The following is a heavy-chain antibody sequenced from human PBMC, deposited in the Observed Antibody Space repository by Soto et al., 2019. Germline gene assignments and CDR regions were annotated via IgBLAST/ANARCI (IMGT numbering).Heavy chain of an antibody. J-gene: IGHJ4*02. CDR1: GFTFDDYA. D-gene: IGHD6-6*01. Sequence: GGSLRLSCAASGFTFDDYAMHWVRQAPGKGLEWVSGISWNSGSIGYADSVKGRFTISRDNAKNSLYLQMNSLRAEDTALYYCAKASSSSIAARGYFDYWGQGTLVTVSS. CDR3: AKASSSSIAARGYFDY. CDR2: ISWNSGSI. V-gene: IGHV3-9*01.